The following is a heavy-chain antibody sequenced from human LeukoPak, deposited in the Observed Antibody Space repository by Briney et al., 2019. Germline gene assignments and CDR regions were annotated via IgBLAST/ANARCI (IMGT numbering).Heavy chain of an antibody. CDR1: GFTFSDYY. V-gene: IGHV3-11*01. D-gene: IGHD3-22*01. CDR3: TTVLGTAMIVVSLHDY. CDR2: ISSSGSTI. J-gene: IGHJ4*02. Sequence: GGSLRLSCAASGFTFSDYYMSWLRQAPGKGLEWVSYISSSGSTIYYADSVKGRFTISRDNAKNSLYLQMNSLRAEDTAVYYCTTVLGTAMIVVSLHDYWGQGTLVTVSS.